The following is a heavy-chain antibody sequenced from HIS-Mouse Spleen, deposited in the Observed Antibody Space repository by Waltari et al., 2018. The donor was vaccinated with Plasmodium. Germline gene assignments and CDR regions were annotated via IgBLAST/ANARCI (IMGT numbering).Heavy chain of an antibody. D-gene: IGHD6-13*01. Sequence: EVQLVVSGGGLVQPGGSLSLSCTASGLPFSSYWMSWVRQAPGKGLEWVANIKQDGSEKYYVDSVKGRFTISRDNAKNSLYLQMNSLRAEDTAVYYCASSWYWYFDLWGRGTLVTVSS. CDR2: IKQDGSEK. CDR1: GLPFSSYW. J-gene: IGHJ2*01. CDR3: ASSWYWYFDL. V-gene: IGHV3-7*01.